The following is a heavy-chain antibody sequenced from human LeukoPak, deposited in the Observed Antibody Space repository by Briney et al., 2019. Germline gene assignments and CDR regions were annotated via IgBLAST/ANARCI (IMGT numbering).Heavy chain of an antibody. CDR2: ISSSSSHI. J-gene: IGHJ4*02. D-gene: IGHD3-16*02. CDR3: AREGQITFGGVIVMAPFFDY. V-gene: IGHV3-21*01. Sequence: GGSLRLSCAASGFSFTSYSMNWVRQAPGKGLEWVSSISSSSSHIYYADSVRGRLTISRDNAKDSLYLQMNSLRAEDTAVYYCAREGQITFGGVIVMAPFFDYWGQGTLVTVSS. CDR1: GFSFTSYS.